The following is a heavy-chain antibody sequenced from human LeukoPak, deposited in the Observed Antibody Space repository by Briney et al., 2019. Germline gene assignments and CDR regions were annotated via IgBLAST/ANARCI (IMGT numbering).Heavy chain of an antibody. Sequence: GGSLRLSCAASGFTFSRHSMNWVRQAPGKGLEWVSTLSRSGDSPYYADSVKGRFTISRDNSKNTLYLQMNSLRAEDTAVYYCARARSSYGYGDAFDIWGQGTMVTVSS. CDR1: GFTFSRHS. CDR3: ARARSSYGYGDAFDI. V-gene: IGHV3-23*01. CDR2: LSRSGDSP. J-gene: IGHJ3*02. D-gene: IGHD5-18*01.